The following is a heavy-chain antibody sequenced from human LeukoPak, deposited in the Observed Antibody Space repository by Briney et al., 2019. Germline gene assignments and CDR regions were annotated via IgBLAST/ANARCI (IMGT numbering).Heavy chain of an antibody. V-gene: IGHV3-74*01. CDR1: GFTFSTSW. CDR3: AHTVWSGNYFDY. J-gene: IGHJ4*02. D-gene: IGHD3-3*01. Sequence: GGSLRLSCAASGFTFSTSWMHWVRQVPGKGLVWVSRINSDGRSTDYADSVKGRFTISRDNTKNTLYLQMNSLRVEDTAVYYCAHTVWSGNYFDYWGQGTLVTVSS. CDR2: INSDGRST.